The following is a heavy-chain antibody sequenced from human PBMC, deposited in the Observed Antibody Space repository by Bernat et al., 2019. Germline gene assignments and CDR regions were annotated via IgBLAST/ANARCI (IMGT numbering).Heavy chain of an antibody. D-gene: IGHD7-27*01. Sequence: VQLVESGGGVIQPGGSLRLSCAPSGFIFDAYVMHWVRQAPGKGLEWVSRISHDSSGKYYADSVKGRFTISRDNNKNSLYLQMNSLRVDDTALYYCVRDNTNWAFDYWGRGTLVTVSS. V-gene: IGHV3-43*02. CDR3: VRDNTNWAFDY. CDR1: GFIFDAYV. J-gene: IGHJ4*02. CDR2: ISHDSSGK.